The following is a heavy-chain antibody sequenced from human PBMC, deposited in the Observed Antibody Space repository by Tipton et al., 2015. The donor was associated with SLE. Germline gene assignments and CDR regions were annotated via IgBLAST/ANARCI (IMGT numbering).Heavy chain of an antibody. CDR1: GGSFSGYF. CDR3: AYSSGWLVEY. J-gene: IGHJ4*02. V-gene: IGHV4-34*01. Sequence: TLSLTCAVYGGSFSGYFWTWIRQPPGKGLEWIGEIDHRGFTNYNPSLKSRVTISVDTSKNQFSLKLSSVTAADTAVYYCAYSSGWLVEYWGQGTLVTVSS. CDR2: IDHRGFT. D-gene: IGHD6-19*01.